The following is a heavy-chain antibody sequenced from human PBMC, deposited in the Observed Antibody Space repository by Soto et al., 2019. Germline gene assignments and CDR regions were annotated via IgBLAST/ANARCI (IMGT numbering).Heavy chain of an antibody. CDR2: ISYSGST. CDR1: GGSFSGGGYY. V-gene: IGHV4-31*03. CDR3: ARTSIFGVVLNAFDI. D-gene: IGHD3-3*01. Sequence: PSETLSLTCTVSGGSFSGGGYYWSWIRQHPGKGLEWMGYISYSGSTKYKPSLQSRITISVDTSESQFSLRLTSVTAADTAIYFCARTSIFGVVLNAFDIWGQGTLVTVSS. J-gene: IGHJ3*02.